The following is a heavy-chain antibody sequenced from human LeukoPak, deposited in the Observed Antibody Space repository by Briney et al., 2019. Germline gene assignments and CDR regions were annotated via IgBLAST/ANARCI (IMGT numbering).Heavy chain of an antibody. CDR3: ARPSGKFIAVGGIDP. V-gene: IGHV3-21*04. J-gene: IGHJ5*02. D-gene: IGHD6-19*01. CDR1: GFTFSSYS. Sequence: PGGSLRLSCAASGFTFSSYSMNWVRQAPGKGLEWVSSISSSSSYIYYADSVKGRFTISRDNAKNSLYLQMNSLRAEDTAVYYCARPSGKFIAVGGIDPWGQGTLVTVSS. CDR2: ISSSSSYI.